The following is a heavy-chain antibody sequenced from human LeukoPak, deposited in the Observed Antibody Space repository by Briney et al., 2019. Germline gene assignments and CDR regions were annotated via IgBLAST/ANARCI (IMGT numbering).Heavy chain of an antibody. J-gene: IGHJ4*02. CDR1: GGSFSGYY. D-gene: IGHD1-26*01. CDR2: INHSGST. Sequence: KPSETLSLTCAVYGGSFSGYYWSWIRRPPGKGLEWIGEINHSGSTNYNPSLKSRVTISVDASKNQFSLKLSSVTAGDTAVYYCARGLGATGFYWGQGTLVTVSS. V-gene: IGHV4-34*01. CDR3: ARGLGATGFY.